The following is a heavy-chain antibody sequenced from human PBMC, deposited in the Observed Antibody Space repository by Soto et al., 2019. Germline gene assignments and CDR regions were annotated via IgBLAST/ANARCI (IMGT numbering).Heavy chain of an antibody. CDR3: ARDDILQGRATVTTGGSDYYYGMDV. CDR1: GFTFSDYY. Sequence: PGGSLRLSCAASGFTFSDYYMSWIRQAPGKGLEWVSYISSSSSYTNYADSVKGRFAISRDNAKNSLYLQMNSLRAEDTAVYYCARDDILQGRATVTTGGSDYYYGMDVWGQGTTVTVSS. V-gene: IGHV3-11*06. J-gene: IGHJ6*02. D-gene: IGHD4-17*01. CDR2: ISSSSSYT.